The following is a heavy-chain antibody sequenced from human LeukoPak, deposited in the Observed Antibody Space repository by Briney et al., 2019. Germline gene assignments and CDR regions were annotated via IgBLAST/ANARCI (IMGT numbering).Heavy chain of an antibody. Sequence: ASVKVSCKASGYTFNGDYMHWVRQAPGQGLEWMGWINPNSGGTNYAQKFQGRVTMTRDTSISTDYMELSRLRSDDTAVYYCARGQYDFDYWGQGTLVTVSS. D-gene: IGHD5-24*01. J-gene: IGHJ4*02. CDR2: INPNSGGT. CDR1: GYTFNGDY. V-gene: IGHV1-2*02. CDR3: ARGQYDFDY.